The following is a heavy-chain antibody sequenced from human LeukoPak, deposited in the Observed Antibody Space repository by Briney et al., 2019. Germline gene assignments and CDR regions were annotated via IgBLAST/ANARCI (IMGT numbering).Heavy chain of an antibody. CDR3: ARLLATWDYYYMDV. D-gene: IGHD3-3*02. J-gene: IGHJ6*03. Sequence: RSGGSLRLSCAASGFTFDDYGMSWVRQAPGKGLEWVSGINWNGGSTGYADSVKGRFTISRDNAKNSLYLQMNSLRDKDTAVYFCARLLATWDYYYMDVWGKGTTVTVSS. CDR1: GFTFDDYG. CDR2: INWNGGST. V-gene: IGHV3-20*04.